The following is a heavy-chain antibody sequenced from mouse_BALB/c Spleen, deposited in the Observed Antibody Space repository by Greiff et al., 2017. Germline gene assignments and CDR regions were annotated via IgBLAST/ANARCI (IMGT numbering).Heavy chain of an antibody. J-gene: IGHJ2*01. V-gene: IGHV3-2*02. CDR2: ISYSGST. D-gene: IGHD1-1*01. CDR3: ARGHYYGSSYHYFDY. Sequence: EVQLVESGPGLVKPSQSLSLTCTVTGYSITSDYAWNWIRQFPGNKLEWMGYISYSGSTSYNPSLKSRISITRDTSKNQFFLQLNSVTTEDTATYYCARGHYYGSSYHYFDYWGQGTTLTVSS. CDR1: GYSITSDYA.